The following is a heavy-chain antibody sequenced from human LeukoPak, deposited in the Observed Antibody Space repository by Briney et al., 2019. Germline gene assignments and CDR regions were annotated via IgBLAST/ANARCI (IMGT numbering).Heavy chain of an antibody. J-gene: IGHJ4*02. CDR3: ARDHNYAFDN. CDR1: GFPFIEYS. D-gene: IGHD1-1*01. V-gene: IGHV3-48*01. CDR2: IGIDGGTT. Sequence: GWSLRLSCTASGFPFIEYSMNSVRQAPGHGLDSTSSIGIDGGTTKYSYSVWGRFTISTDKAKNSLYLQMNSLRIEDTAVYYCARDHNYAFDNWGQGTLVSVAS.